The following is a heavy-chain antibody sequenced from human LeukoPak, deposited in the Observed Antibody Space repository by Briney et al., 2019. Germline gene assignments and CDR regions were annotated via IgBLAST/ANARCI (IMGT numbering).Heavy chain of an antibody. Sequence: GGSLRLSCAASGFTFSNYDMSWIRQAPGKGLEWVSYISSNGSNIYYADSVKGRFTISSDNSKNSLYLQMNSLRAEDTAVYYCASGYSLYWGQGTLATVSS. J-gene: IGHJ4*02. CDR3: ASGYSLY. CDR2: ISSNGSNI. V-gene: IGHV3-11*01. CDR1: GFTFSNYD. D-gene: IGHD6-13*01.